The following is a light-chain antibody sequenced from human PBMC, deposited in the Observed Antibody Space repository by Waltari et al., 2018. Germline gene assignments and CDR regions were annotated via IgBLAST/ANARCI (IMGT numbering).Light chain of an antibody. V-gene: IGLV2-11*02. CDR1: TMDVVGIN. J-gene: IGLJ1*01. CDR3: CSYAGSYTYV. Sequence: QSALPKPPPVPGPPDQSATTPCIGTTMDVVGINKSPWYQPHPGKAPKLMLYDVSKRPSGVPDRFSGSKSGNTASLTISGLQAEDEADYYCCSYAGSYTYVFGTGTKVTVL. CDR2: DVS.